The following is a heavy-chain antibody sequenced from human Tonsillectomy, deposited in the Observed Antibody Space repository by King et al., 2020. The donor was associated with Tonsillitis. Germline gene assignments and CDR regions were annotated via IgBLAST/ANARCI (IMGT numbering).Heavy chain of an antibody. J-gene: IGHJ4*02. CDR1: GGSISSSSYY. V-gene: IGHV4-39*07. D-gene: IGHD3-22*01. CDR3: VSLSPYYYDTAGYGDFDY. CDR2: IYYSGST. Sequence: QLQESGPGLVKPSETLSLTCTVSGGSISSSSYYWGWIRQPPGKGLEWIGSIYYSGSTYYNPSLKSRVTISVDTSQNQFSLKLSSVTAADTAVYYCVSLSPYYYDTAGYGDFDYWGQGTLVTVSS.